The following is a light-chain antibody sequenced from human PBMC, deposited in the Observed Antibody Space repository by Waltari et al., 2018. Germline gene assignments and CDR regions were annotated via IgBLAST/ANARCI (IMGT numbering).Light chain of an antibody. Sequence: SSELTQDPAVSVSLGQTVRITCHGDSLRPFYVSWFHQKPGQAPALVIYGKNNRPSGIPDRFSASTSGSTASLTITGAQAEDEADYYCHSRDSSGDVIIGGGTKLTVV. CDR1: SLRPFY. V-gene: IGLV3-19*01. CDR3: HSRDSSGDVI. J-gene: IGLJ2*01. CDR2: GKN.